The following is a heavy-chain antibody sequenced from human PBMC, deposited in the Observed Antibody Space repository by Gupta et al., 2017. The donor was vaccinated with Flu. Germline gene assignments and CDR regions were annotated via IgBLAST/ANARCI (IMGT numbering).Heavy chain of an antibody. V-gene: IGHV3-21*01. Sequence: EVQLVESGGGLVKPGGSLSLSCAASGFTFSSDSMTWVRQAPGTGLEWVSSISSSSSYIYYADSVKGRFTISRDNAKNSLYLQMNSLRAEDTAVYYCARDPPYYYDSSGYLWGAFDIWGQGTMVTVSS. CDR2: ISSSSSYI. CDR1: GFTFSSDS. J-gene: IGHJ3*02. CDR3: ARDPPYYYDSSGYLWGAFDI. D-gene: IGHD3-22*01.